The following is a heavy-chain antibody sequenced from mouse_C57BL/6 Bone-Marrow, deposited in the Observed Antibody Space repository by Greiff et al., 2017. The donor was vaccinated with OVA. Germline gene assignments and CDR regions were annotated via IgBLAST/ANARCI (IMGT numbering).Heavy chain of an antibody. CDR3: AMIYYGTWYFDV. V-gene: IGHV1-80*01. J-gene: IGHJ1*03. CDR2: IYPGDGDT. Sequence: VKLMESGAELVKPGASVKISCKASGYAFSSYWMNWVKQRPGKGLEWIGQIYPGDGDTNYNGKFKGKATLTADKSSSTAYMQLSSLTSEDSAVYFCAMIYYGTWYFDVWGTGTTVTVSS. CDR1: GYAFSSYW. D-gene: IGHD2-1*01.